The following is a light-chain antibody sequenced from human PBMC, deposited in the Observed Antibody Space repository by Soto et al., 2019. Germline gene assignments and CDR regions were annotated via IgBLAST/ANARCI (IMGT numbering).Light chain of an antibody. CDR1: QGISTH. Sequence: DTQMTQSPSSLSASLGDRGTSTCQASQGISTHLSWYQQKPRRAPKVLIYDASTLETGVPSRFSGRGSGTDFTITISSLQPEDIATYYCQQSDNLPITFGQGTRLEIK. J-gene: IGKJ5*01. CDR2: DAS. V-gene: IGKV1-33*01. CDR3: QQSDNLPIT.